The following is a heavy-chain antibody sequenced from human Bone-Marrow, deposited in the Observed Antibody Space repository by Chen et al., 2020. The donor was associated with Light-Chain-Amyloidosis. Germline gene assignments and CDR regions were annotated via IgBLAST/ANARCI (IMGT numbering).Heavy chain of an antibody. J-gene: IGHJ3*02. V-gene: IGHV3-74*01. CDR3: AREKITGPRQSDALDI. Sequence: EAQLVESGGGLVQPGGSLRLSCAASGFSLRSYWMHWVRQVPGKGLVWVSRINGDGGWTNYAGSVKGRVTISKDNAKNTLYPQMNYLSAEDTAVYYCAREKITGPRQSDALDIWGQGTMVTVSS. CDR1: GFSLRSYW. CDR2: INGDGGWT. D-gene: IGHD1-20*01.